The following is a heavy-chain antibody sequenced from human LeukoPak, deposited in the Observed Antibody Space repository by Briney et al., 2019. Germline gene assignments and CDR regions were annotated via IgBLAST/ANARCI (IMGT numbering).Heavy chain of an antibody. J-gene: IGHJ4*02. D-gene: IGHD1-1*01. Sequence: SETLSLTCTVSGGSISSYYWSWIRQPAGKGLEWIGRIYTSGSTNYNPSLKSRVTMSVDTSKNQFSLKLSSVTAADTAVYYCASGLAETGTTWLWGQGTLVTVSS. CDR2: IYTSGST. CDR1: GGSISSYY. CDR3: ASGLAETGTTWL. V-gene: IGHV4-4*07.